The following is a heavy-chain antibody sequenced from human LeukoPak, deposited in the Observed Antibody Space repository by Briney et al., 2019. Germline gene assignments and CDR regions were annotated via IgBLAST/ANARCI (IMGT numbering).Heavy chain of an antibody. CDR2: IIPIFGIA. J-gene: IGHJ4*02. CDR1: GGTFSSYA. CDR3: AREKGVGPPDY. D-gene: IGHD3-10*01. Sequence: SVKVSCKASGGTFSSYAISWVRQAPGQGPEWMGRIIPIFGIANYAQKFQGRVTITADKSTSTAYMELSSLRSEDTAVYYCAREKGVGPPDYWGQGTLVTVSS. V-gene: IGHV1-69*04.